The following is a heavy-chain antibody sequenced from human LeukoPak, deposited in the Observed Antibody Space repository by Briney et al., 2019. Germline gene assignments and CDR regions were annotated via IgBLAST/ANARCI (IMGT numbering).Heavy chain of an antibody. CDR3: AKGDYDSQPGLPGDAFDM. Sequence: GGSLRLSSAASGFTFSSYGMHWVRQAPGKGLEWVAFIRYDGSNKYYADSLKGRFTISRDNSKNKLYLQMTSLRADDTAVYYCAKGDYDSQPGLPGDAFDMWGQGTMVRVSS. CDR2: IRYDGSNK. D-gene: IGHD3-22*01. V-gene: IGHV3-30*02. CDR1: GFTFSSYG. J-gene: IGHJ3*02.